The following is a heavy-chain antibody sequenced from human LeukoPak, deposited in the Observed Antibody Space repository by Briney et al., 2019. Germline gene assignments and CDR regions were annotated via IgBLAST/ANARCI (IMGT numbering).Heavy chain of an antibody. D-gene: IGHD5-12*01. CDR3: ARHGRSGYYYYFDY. CDR1: GGSFSGYY. Sequence: PSETLSLTCAVYGGSFSGYYWSWIRQPPGKGLEWIGEINHSGSTNYNPSLKSRVTISVDTSKNQFSLKLSSVTAADTAVYYCARHGRSGYYYYFDYWGQGTLVTVSS. V-gene: IGHV4-34*01. J-gene: IGHJ4*02. CDR2: INHSGST.